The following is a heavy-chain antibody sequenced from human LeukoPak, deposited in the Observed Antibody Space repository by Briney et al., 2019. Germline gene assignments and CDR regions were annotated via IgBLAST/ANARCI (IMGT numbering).Heavy chain of an antibody. CDR1: GYTFTSYG. D-gene: IGHD3-9*01. Sequence: GASVKVSCKASGYTFTSYGISWVRQAPGQGLEWMGWISADNGNTNYAQKLQGRVTMTTDTSTSTAYMELRSLRSDDTAVYYCARADVLRYFDWLNPFDYWGQGTLVTVSS. CDR2: ISADNGNT. J-gene: IGHJ4*02. V-gene: IGHV1-18*01. CDR3: ARADVLRYFDWLNPFDY.